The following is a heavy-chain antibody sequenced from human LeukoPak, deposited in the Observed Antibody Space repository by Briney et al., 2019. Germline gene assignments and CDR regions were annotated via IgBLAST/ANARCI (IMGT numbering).Heavy chain of an antibody. CDR2: INSDGTST. V-gene: IGHV3-74*01. Sequence: GGSLRLSCAASGFTFSSYWTHWVRQAPGKGLVWVSRINSDGTSTSYADSVKGRFTISRDNAKNTLYMQMNSLRAEDTAVYYCARGSYGFGDWGQGTLVTVSS. CDR1: GFTFSSYW. CDR3: ARGSYGFGD. D-gene: IGHD3-16*01. J-gene: IGHJ4*02.